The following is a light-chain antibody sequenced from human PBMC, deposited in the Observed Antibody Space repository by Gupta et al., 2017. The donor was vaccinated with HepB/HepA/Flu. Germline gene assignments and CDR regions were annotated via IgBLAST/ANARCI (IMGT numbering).Light chain of an antibody. CDR2: GDS. J-gene: IGLJ2*01. CDR1: NIGSKT. CDR3: QVWDNSRDHPGVV. Sequence: SYVLTQPPSVSVAPGKTASITCGGDNIGSKTVQWYQQKPGQAPVLVVYGDSDRPSGIPERFSGSNSGGTATLTITWVEAGDEADYYCQVWDNSRDHPGVVFGGGTKVAGL. V-gene: IGLV3-21*03.